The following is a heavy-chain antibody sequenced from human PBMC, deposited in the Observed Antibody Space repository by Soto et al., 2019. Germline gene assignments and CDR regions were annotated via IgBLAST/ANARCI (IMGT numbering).Heavy chain of an antibody. CDR1: GGSFSGYY. CDR2: INHSGST. D-gene: IGHD3-22*01. Sequence: LALTCAVYGGSFSGYYWSWIRQPPGKGLEWIGEINHSGSTNHNPSLKSRVTISVDTSKNQFSLKLSSVTAADTAVYYCARGQYYDSSGQLLHWGQGTMVTVSS. V-gene: IGHV4-34*01. CDR3: ARGQYYDSSGQLLH. J-gene: IGHJ3*01.